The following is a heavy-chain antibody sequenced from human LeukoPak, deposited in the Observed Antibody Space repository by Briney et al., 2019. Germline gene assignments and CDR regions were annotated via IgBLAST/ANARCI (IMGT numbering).Heavy chain of an antibody. J-gene: IGHJ4*02. V-gene: IGHV4-4*02. CDR3: ARTPGGYDSSGYYYRFDY. Sequence: SETLSLTCGVSGGSISSTNWWSWVRQPPGQGLEWIGEISLTGETNYNPSLNGRVTMSLDESRNQLSLDLTSVTAADTAVYYCARTPGGYDSSGYYYRFDYWGQGTLVTVSS. CDR1: GGSISSTNW. D-gene: IGHD3-22*01. CDR2: ISLTGET.